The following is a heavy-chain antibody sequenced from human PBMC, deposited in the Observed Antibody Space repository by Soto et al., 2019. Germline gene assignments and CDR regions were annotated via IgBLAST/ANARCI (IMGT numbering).Heavy chain of an antibody. V-gene: IGHV5-10-1*01. J-gene: IGHJ5*02. CDR1: GYSFTSYW. CDR3: PRPCGELRFLEGLNNWLGP. Sequence: GQSLKISCKGSGYSFTSYWISWVRQMPGKDLERMGKIYPSVSYSNFSPSFHCHVSIWADKSISTGNLQWSSLKAPDTAMYYCPRPCGELRFLEGLNNWLGPWGQLTMVT. CDR2: IYPSVSYS. D-gene: IGHD3-3*01.